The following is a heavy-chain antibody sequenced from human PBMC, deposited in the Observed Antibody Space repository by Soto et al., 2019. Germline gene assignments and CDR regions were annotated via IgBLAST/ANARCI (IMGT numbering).Heavy chain of an antibody. Sequence: SETLFLTXTVSGDSISSYYWSWIRQPPGKGLEWIGYIYYSGSTNYNPSLKSRVTISVDTSKNQFSLKLSSVTAADTAVYYCARGRRGDYVPFDYWGQGTLVTVSS. CDR3: ARGRRGDYVPFDY. V-gene: IGHV4-59*01. CDR2: IYYSGST. J-gene: IGHJ4*02. CDR1: GDSISSYY. D-gene: IGHD4-17*01.